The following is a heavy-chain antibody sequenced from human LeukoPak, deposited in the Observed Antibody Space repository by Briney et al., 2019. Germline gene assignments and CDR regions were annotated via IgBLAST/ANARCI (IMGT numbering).Heavy chain of an antibody. CDR3: ARGPPESTTSDY. CDR2: LRPASGSS. D-gene: IGHD2-2*01. CDR1: GYIFTSYD. J-gene: IGHJ4*02. V-gene: IGHV1-8*01. Sequence: GALVKVSCKASGYIFTSYDISWVRQAAGQGLEWIGWLRPASGSSGYAQKFQGRVTVTRSTSTRTAYMELRSLTSEDTAVYYCARGPPESTTSDYWGQGTLVTVSS.